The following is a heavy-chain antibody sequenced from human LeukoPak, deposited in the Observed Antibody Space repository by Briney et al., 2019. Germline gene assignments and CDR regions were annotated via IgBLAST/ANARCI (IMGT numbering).Heavy chain of an antibody. CDR1: GGTFNNYA. CDR2: IIPIFGTA. V-gene: IGHV1-69*05. J-gene: IGHJ4*02. CDR3: ASGYCSGGSCQRWNFDY. D-gene: IGHD2-15*01. Sequence: ASVKVSCRASGGTFNNYAFSWVRQAPGQGLEWMGGIIPIFGTANFAQKFQGRVTITTDESTSTAYMELSSLRSEDTAVYCCASGYCSGGSCQRWNFDYWGQGTLVTVSS.